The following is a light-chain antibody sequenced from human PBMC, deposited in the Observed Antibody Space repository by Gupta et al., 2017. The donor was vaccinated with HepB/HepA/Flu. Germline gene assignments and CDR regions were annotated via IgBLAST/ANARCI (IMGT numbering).Light chain of an antibody. J-gene: IGLJ2*01. CDR2: RDS. CDR3: QVWDITTAHGV. V-gene: IGLV3-9*01. Sequence: SYELTQPLSVSVALGQTARITCGGNNIGSKNVHWYQQKPGQAPVLVIYRDSNRPSEIPERFSGSNSGNTANLTISRAQAGDEADYYCQVWDITTAHGVFGGGTNLTVL. CDR1: NIGSKN.